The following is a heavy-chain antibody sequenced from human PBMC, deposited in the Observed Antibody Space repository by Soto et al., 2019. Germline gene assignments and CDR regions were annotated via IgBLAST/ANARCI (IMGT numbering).Heavy chain of an antibody. Sequence: PGGSLRLSCAASGFTFSSYWMHWVRQPPGEGQEWVGRIKSKTDGGTTDYAAPVKGRFTISRDDSKDTLYLQMNRLKTEDTAVYYCTTDLPTLIPQVDYWGQGTLVTVSS. J-gene: IGHJ4*02. CDR3: TTDLPTLIPQVDY. V-gene: IGHV3-15*07. CDR1: GFTFSSYW. CDR2: IKSKTDGGTT. D-gene: IGHD4-4*01.